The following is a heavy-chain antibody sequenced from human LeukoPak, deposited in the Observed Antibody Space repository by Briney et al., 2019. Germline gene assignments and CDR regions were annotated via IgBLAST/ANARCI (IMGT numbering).Heavy chain of an antibody. CDR3: ARDTSGYRRGSFDY. D-gene: IGHD3-22*01. J-gene: IGHJ4*02. V-gene: IGHV4-59*01. Sequence: PSETLSLTCTVSGVSINSCYWSWIRQPPGKGLEWIGYIYYSGSTNYNPSLKSRVTISLDTSNNRFSLKLSSVTAADTAVYYCARDTSGYRRGSFDYWGQGTLVTVSS. CDR2: IYYSGST. CDR1: GVSINSCY.